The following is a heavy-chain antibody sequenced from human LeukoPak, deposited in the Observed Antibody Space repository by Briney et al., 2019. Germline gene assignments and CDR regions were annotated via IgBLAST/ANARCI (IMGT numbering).Heavy chain of an antibody. CDR1: GGSISTYH. CDR2: IYDSVTT. J-gene: IGHJ4*02. Sequence: PSETLSLTCTVSGGSISTYHWSWIRRPPGKGLEWIGYIYDSVTTNYNPSLKSRVTISADTSKNQFSLNVRSVTAADTAVYYCTRGMRYFDPDYWGQGTLVTVSS. CDR3: TRGMRYFDPDY. V-gene: IGHV4-59*01. D-gene: IGHD3-9*01.